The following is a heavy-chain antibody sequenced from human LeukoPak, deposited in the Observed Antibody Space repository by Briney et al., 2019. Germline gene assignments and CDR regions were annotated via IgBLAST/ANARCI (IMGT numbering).Heavy chain of an antibody. J-gene: IGHJ4*02. D-gene: IGHD1-26*01. CDR1: GGSFNDYD. Sequence: SETLSLTCSVYGGSFNDYDWSWVRQAPGRGLQWIGEINESGATNYNPSLKSRVTISVDTSKNQFSLKLSSVTAADTAVYYCARDGGAKQTPSYWGQGTLVTVSS. V-gene: IGHV4-34*01. CDR2: INESGAT. CDR3: ARDGGAKQTPSY.